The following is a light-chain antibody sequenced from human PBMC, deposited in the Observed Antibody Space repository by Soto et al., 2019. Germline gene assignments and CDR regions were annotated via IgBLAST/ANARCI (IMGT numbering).Light chain of an antibody. Sequence: EIVMTQSPATLSVSPGERATLSCRASQSISSSLAWYQQKPGQAHRLLIYGASTSATGIPARFSGSGSGTEFTITISSLQSEDFAVYYCQQYNNGPTYTFGQGTKLEIK. CDR1: QSISSS. CDR3: QQYNNGPTYT. CDR2: GAS. V-gene: IGKV3-15*01. J-gene: IGKJ2*01.